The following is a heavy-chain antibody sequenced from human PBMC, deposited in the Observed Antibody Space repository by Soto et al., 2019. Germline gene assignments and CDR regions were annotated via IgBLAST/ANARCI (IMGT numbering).Heavy chain of an antibody. CDR1: GGSVSIGDYL. CDR3: ARTDNVGYYPH. D-gene: IGHD3-3*01. Sequence: SETLSLTCTVFGGSVSIGDYLWSWIRQRPGKGLAWIGYIHDSGNTYYNPSLKSRVTISLDTSKNQFSLNLSSVTAAASAVYYCARTDNVGYYPHCGQGNLVTVSS. CDR2: IHDSGNT. J-gene: IGHJ4*02. V-gene: IGHV4-30-4*01.